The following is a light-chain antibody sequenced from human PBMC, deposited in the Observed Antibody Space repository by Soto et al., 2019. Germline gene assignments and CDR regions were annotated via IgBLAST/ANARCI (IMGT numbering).Light chain of an antibody. Sequence: EIVMTQSPATLSVSPGERATLSCRASQSVSSNLAWYQQKPGQAPRLLIYGASTRATGIPARFSGSGSGTEFTLTISSLQSEDFAVYYCQQYNKWPPKFGQGT. J-gene: IGKJ1*01. CDR3: QQYNKWPPK. V-gene: IGKV3-15*01. CDR1: QSVSSN. CDR2: GAS.